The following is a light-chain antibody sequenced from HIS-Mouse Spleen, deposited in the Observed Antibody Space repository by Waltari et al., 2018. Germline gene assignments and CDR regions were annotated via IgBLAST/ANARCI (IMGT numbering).Light chain of an antibody. V-gene: IGLV1-47*01. CDR2: RNN. Sequence: HSVLTHPPSASGTPGQRVTISCSGSSYNIGSNYVYWYPQLPGTAPKLLIYRNNQRPSGVPDRVSGSKSGTSASLAISGLRSEDEADYYCAAWDDSLSGPVFGGGTKLTVL. CDR3: AAWDDSLSGPV. J-gene: IGLJ3*02. CDR1: SYNIGSNY.